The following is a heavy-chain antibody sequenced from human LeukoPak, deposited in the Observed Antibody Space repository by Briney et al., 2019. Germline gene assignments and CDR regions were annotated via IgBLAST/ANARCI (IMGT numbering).Heavy chain of an antibody. Sequence: SETLSLTCAVSGGSFSDYYWSWIRQPPGKGLEWIGEINHDGSTYYNPSLKSRVTISVDTSKNQFSLKLNSVTAADTAVYYCARTDYGDYYYVMAVWGQGTTVTVSS. J-gene: IGHJ6*02. CDR1: GGSFSDYY. V-gene: IGHV4-34*01. D-gene: IGHD4-17*01. CDR3: ARTDYGDYYYVMAV. CDR2: INHDGST.